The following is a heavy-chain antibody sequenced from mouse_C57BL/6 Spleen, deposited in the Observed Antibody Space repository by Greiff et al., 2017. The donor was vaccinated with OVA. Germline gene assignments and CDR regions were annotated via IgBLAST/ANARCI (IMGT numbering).Heavy chain of an antibody. J-gene: IGHJ3*01. V-gene: IGHV1-42*01. Sequence: VQLKESGPELVKPGASVKISCKASGYSFTGYYMNWVKQSPGKSLEWIGEINPSTGGTTYNQKFKGKATLTVDKSSSTAYMQLKSLTSEDSAVYYCASFTGSWFAYWGQGTLVTVSA. CDR3: ASFTGSWFAY. CDR1: GYSFTGYY. CDR2: INPSTGGT. D-gene: IGHD2-2*01.